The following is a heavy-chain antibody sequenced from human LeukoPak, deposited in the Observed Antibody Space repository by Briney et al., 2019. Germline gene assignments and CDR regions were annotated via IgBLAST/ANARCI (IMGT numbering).Heavy chain of an antibody. CDR2: INPDGGST. J-gene: IGHJ4*02. Sequence: ASVKVSCKASGYTFTSYWIQWVRQAPGQGLEWMGLINPDGGSTAYAHRFQGRVTMTSDTFTSTVYMDLSSLRSEDTAVYYCARAPRNSSTMLDYWGQGTLVTVSS. V-gene: IGHV1-46*01. CDR1: GYTFTSYW. CDR3: ARAPRNSSTMLDY. D-gene: IGHD6-13*01.